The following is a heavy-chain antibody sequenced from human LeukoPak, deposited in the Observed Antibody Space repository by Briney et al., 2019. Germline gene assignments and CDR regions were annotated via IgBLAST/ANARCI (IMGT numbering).Heavy chain of an antibody. D-gene: IGHD6-13*01. CDR3: ARYLYSSSLAAFDI. CDR1: GASISSSAYY. Sequence: SETLSLTCTVSGASISSSAYYWGWIRQPPGKGLEWVGSLYDSGRMYHNPSLKSRVTISVDTSKNHFSLTLSSVTAADTAVYYCARYLYSSSLAAFDIWGQGTMVTVSS. V-gene: IGHV4-39*02. CDR2: LYDSGRM. J-gene: IGHJ3*02.